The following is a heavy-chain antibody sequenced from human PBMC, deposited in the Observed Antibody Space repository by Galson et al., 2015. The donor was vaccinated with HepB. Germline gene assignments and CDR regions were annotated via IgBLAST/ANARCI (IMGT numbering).Heavy chain of an antibody. J-gene: IGHJ5*01. V-gene: IGHV3-23*01. CDR1: GSAFDSHA. Sequence: SLRLSCAASGSAFDSHAMSWVRQAPGRGLEWISGITGKGDSTFYADSVKGRFTVSRDNSNNMLYLQMNSLRAEDVGLYFCAKGYGLFDSWGQGILVTVSS. CDR2: ITGKGDST. D-gene: IGHD5-18*01. CDR3: AKGYGLFDS.